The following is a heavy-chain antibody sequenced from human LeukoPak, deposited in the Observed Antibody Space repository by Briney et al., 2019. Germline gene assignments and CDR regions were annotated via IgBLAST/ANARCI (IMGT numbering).Heavy chain of an antibody. CDR2: INSDGTTT. Sequence: PGESLRLSCAASGFGFSTYWMHWVRQAPGKGLVWVSRINSDGTTTPYADSVRGRFTISRDNAKSTLYLQMNSLRAEDTGVYYCARGLAEGYGLDVWAQGTTVSVSS. J-gene: IGHJ6*02. CDR3: ARGLAEGYGLDV. V-gene: IGHV3-74*01. CDR1: GFGFSTYW.